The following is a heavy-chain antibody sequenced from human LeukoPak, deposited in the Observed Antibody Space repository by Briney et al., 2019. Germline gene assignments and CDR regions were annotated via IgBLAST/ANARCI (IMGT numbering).Heavy chain of an antibody. CDR2: IVVGSGNT. J-gene: IGHJ3*02. CDR3: AADQGATNFVDAFDI. V-gene: IGHV1-58*01. D-gene: IGHD1-26*01. Sequence: SVKVSCKASGFTFTSSAVQWVRQARGQRLEWIGWIVVGSGNTNCAQKFQERVTVTRDMSTSTAYMELSSLRSEDTAVYYCAADQGATNFVDAFDIRGQGTMVTVSS. CDR1: GFTFTSSA.